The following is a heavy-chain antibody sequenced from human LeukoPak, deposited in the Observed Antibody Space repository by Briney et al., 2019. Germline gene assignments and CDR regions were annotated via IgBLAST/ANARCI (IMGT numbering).Heavy chain of an antibody. Sequence: SQTLSLTCSVSGGSISSYYWSWIRQPPGKGLEWIGYIYYSGSTNYNPSLKSRVTISVDTSKNQFSLKLSSVTAADTAVYYCARYYDTCSGGTCYRYFQHWGQGTLVTVSS. D-gene: IGHD2-15*01. V-gene: IGHV4-59*01. CDR1: GGSISSYY. J-gene: IGHJ1*01. CDR3: ARYYDTCSGGTCYRYFQH. CDR2: IYYSGST.